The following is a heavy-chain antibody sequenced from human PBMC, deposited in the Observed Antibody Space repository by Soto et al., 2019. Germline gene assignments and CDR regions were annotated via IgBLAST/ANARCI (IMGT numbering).Heavy chain of an antibody. Sequence: ASVKVSCKASGGTFSSYAISWVRQAPGQGLEWMGGIIPIFGTANYAQKFQGRVTITADESTSTAYMELSSLRSEDTAVYYCRIAAAGADYYYYGMDVRGQGTTVTVSS. CDR2: IIPIFGTA. CDR3: RIAAAGADYYYYGMDV. V-gene: IGHV1-69*13. CDR1: GGTFSSYA. J-gene: IGHJ6*02. D-gene: IGHD6-13*01.